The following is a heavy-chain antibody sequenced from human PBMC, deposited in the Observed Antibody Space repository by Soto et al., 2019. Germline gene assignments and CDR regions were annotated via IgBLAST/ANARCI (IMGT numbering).Heavy chain of an antibody. V-gene: IGHV3-30-3*01. J-gene: IGHJ4*02. Sequence: GWSLRLSCAASGFTFSSYAMHWVRQAPGKGLEWVAVISYDGSNKYYADSVKGRFTISRDNSKNTLYLQMNSLRAEDTAVYYCARAVAYCGGDCFFEYWGQGTLVTVS. CDR3: ARAVAYCGGDCFFEY. D-gene: IGHD2-21*02. CDR2: ISYDGSNK. CDR1: GFTFSSYA.